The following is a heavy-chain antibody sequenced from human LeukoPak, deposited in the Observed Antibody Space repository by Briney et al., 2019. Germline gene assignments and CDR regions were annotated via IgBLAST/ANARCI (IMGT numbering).Heavy chain of an antibody. CDR3: AKGSSGYFFDL. V-gene: IGHV3-23*01. CDR1: GFIFNNYG. CDR2: ISNDGGGT. Sequence: GGSLRLSCAAPGFIFNNYGLVWVRQALGKGLEWVSAISNDGGGTTYADFVKGRFSVSRDNSKNTLFLQMNSLRAEDTALYYCAKGSSGYFFDLWGQGTLVTVSS. J-gene: IGHJ4*02. D-gene: IGHD3-22*01.